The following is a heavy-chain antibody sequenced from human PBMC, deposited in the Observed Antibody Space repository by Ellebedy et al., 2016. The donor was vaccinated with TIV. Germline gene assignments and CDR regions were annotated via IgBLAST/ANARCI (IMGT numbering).Heavy chain of an antibody. CDR2: ISGSGGST. CDR3: ARGGLIMDRGLVPTIWDFEY. D-gene: IGHD3-10*01. J-gene: IGHJ4*02. CDR1: GFTFSSYA. V-gene: IGHV3-23*01. Sequence: GGSLRLSCAASGFTFSSYAMSWVRQAPGKGLEWVSAISGSGGSTYNADSVKGRFTISRDNSKNTLYMQMNSLRVEDTAEYFCARGGLIMDRGLVPTIWDFEYWGQGTLLTVSS.